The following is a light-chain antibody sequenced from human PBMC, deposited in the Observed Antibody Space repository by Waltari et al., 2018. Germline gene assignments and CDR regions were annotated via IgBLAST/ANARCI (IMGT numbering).Light chain of an antibody. CDR2: DAS. V-gene: IGKV3-20*01. J-gene: IGKJ1*01. CDR3: QKYGTLPAT. CDR1: QRGNKY. Sequence: EVVLTQSPGTLSLSPGESATLSCRASQRGNKYLAWYQQKPGQAPRLRIYDASIRTPSIPDRFSGSWSGTDYSLTISRLEPEDFAVYYCQKYGTLPATFGQGTKVEIK.